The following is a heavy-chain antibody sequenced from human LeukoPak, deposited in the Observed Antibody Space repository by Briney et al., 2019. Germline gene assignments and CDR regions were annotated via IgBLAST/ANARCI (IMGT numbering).Heavy chain of an antibody. D-gene: IGHD4/OR15-4a*01. CDR1: GFTVSSNS. V-gene: IGHV3-53*01. J-gene: IGHJ4*02. CDR2: IYSDNT. CDR3: ARRAGAYSHPYDY. Sequence: GGSLRLSRTFSGFTVSSNSMSWVRQAPGKGLEWVSFIYSDNTHYSDSVKGRFTISRDNSKNTLYLQMNSLRAEDTAVYYCARRAGAYSHPYDYWGQGTLVTVSS.